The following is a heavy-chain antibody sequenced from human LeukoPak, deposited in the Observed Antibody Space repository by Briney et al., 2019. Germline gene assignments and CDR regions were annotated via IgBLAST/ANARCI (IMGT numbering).Heavy chain of an antibody. J-gene: IGHJ4*02. CDR3: ARDNYGDYGADY. Sequence: GGSLRLSCAASGFTVSSNYMSWVRQAPGKGLEWVSVIYSGGSTYYADSVKGRFTISRDNSKNTLYLQMNSLRAEDTAVYYCARDNYGDYGADYWGQGTLVTVSS. CDR2: IYSGGST. D-gene: IGHD4-17*01. CDR1: GFTVSSNY. V-gene: IGHV3-53*01.